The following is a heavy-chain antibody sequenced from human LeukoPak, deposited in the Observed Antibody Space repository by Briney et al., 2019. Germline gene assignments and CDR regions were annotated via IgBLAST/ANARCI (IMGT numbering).Heavy chain of an antibody. J-gene: IGHJ4*02. CDR1: GFTFTNYE. Sequence: GGSLRLSCAASGFTFTNYEMNWVRQAPGKGLECVSYISSSGGTIYYADSVKGRFTISRDNSKNTLSLQMNSLRAEDTAVYYCAKRGPGSPESGKYYFDYWGQGTLVTVSS. V-gene: IGHV3-48*03. CDR3: AKRGPGSPESGKYYFDY. D-gene: IGHD3-10*01. CDR2: ISSSGGTI.